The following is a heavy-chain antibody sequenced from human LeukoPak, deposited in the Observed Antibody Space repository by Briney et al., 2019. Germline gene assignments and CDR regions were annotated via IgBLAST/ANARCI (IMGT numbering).Heavy chain of an antibody. V-gene: IGHV1-69*06. CDR3: ARDPPVAFRGYYYYYMDV. D-gene: IGHD3-10*01. CDR2: IIPIFGTA. Sequence: SVKVSCKASGGTFSSYAISWVRQAPGQGLEWMGGIIPIFGTANYAQKFQGRVTITADKSTSTAYMELSSLRSEDTAVYYCARDPPVAFRGYYYYYMDVWGKGTTVTVSS. J-gene: IGHJ6*03. CDR1: GGTFSSYA.